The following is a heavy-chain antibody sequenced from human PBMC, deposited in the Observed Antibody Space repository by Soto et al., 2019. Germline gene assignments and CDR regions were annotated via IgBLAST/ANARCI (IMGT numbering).Heavy chain of an antibody. Sequence: PSETLSLTCTVSGGSISSSSYYWGWIRQPPGKGLEWIGSIYYSGSTYYNPSLKSRVTISVDTSKNQFSLKLSSVTAADTAVYYCARDMIDSSGYYYANWFDPWGQGTLVTVSS. J-gene: IGHJ5*02. D-gene: IGHD3-22*01. CDR1: GGSISSSSYY. V-gene: IGHV4-39*02. CDR2: IYYSGST. CDR3: ARDMIDSSGYYYANWFDP.